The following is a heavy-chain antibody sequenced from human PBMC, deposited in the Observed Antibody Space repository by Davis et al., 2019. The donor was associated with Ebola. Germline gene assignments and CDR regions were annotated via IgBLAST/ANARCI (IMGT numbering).Heavy chain of an antibody. D-gene: IGHD5-24*01. CDR2: ISSSGSTI. J-gene: IGHJ6*02. V-gene: IGHV3-11*04. CDR1: GFTFSDYY. Sequence: GESLKISCAASGFTFSDYYMSWIRQAPGKGLEWVSYISSSGSTIYYADSVKGRFTISRDNAKNSLYLQMNSLRAEDTAVYYCARDPLEMATGGYYYYGMDVWGQGTTVTVSS. CDR3: ARDPLEMATGGYYYYGMDV.